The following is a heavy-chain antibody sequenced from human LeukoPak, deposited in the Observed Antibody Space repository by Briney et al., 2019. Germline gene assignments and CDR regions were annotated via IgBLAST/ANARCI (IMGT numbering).Heavy chain of an antibody. CDR1: GFTFDDYG. V-gene: IGHV3-20*04. J-gene: IGHJ3*02. CDR2: INWNGGST. Sequence: GGSLRLSCAASGFTFDDYGMSWVRQAPGKGLEWVSGINWNGGSTGYADSVKGRFTISRDNAKNSLYLQMNSLRAEDTALYYCARTQTPGAGANDAFDIWGHGTMVTVSS. D-gene: IGHD1-26*01. CDR3: ARTQTPGAGANDAFDI.